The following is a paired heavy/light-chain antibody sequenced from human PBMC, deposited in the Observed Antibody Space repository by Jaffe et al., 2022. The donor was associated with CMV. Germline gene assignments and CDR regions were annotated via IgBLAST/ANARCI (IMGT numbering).Light chain of an antibody. CDR1: QSVSSNS. Sequence: EILLTQSPGTLSLSPGETAILSCRASQSVSSNSLAWYQQKPGQAPRLLMYGASSRASGIPDRFSGSGSGTDFTLTITRLEPEDLAVYYCQQYGNSQWTFGQGTKVEIK. V-gene: IGKV3-20*01. CDR2: GAS. CDR3: QQYGNSQWT. J-gene: IGKJ1*01.
Heavy chain of an antibody. V-gene: IGHV1-69*09. D-gene: IGHD3-3*01. Sequence: QVQLVQSGAEVKRPGSSVKVSCKASVGTFTSYAISWVRQAPGRGFDWMGTIIPKLGLPNYAQEFQDRVTLTADKSTNTAYMELSSLTSEDTAVYYCARATYSETWSVRRYHFNYINAWGTGTTVTVSS. CDR2: IIPKLGLP. CDR3: ARATYSETWSVRRYHFNYINA. J-gene: IGHJ6*03. CDR1: VGTFTSYA.